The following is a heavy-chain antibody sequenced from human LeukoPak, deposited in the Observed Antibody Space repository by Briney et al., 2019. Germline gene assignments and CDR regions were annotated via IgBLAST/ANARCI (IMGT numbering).Heavy chain of an antibody. Sequence: ASVKVSCKASGYTFTGYDINWVRQATGQGLEWMGWMNPNSGNTGYAQKFQGRVTITRNTSISTAYMELSSLRSEDTAVYYCARSGDSSGDDYWGQGTLVTVSS. CDR3: ARSGDSSGDDY. CDR1: GYTFTGYD. CDR2: MNPNSGNT. V-gene: IGHV1-8*03. J-gene: IGHJ4*02. D-gene: IGHD3-22*01.